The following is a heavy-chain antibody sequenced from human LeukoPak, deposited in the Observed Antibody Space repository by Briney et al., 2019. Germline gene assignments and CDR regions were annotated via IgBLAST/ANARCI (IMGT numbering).Heavy chain of an antibody. CDR1: GFTFSSYG. D-gene: IGHD4-17*01. CDR2: IRYDGSNK. J-gene: IGHJ4*02. CDR3: AKGEDDYGDYWDY. V-gene: IGHV3-30*02. Sequence: GGSLRLSCAASGFTFSSYGMHWVRQAPGKGLEWVAFIRYDGSNKYYADSVKGRFTISRDNSKNTLYLQMNSLRAEDTAVYYCAKGEDDYGDYWDYWGQGTLVTVSS.